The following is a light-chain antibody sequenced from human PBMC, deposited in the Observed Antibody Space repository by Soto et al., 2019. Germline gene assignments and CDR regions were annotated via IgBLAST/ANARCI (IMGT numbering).Light chain of an antibody. CDR2: EVS. J-gene: IGLJ2*01. CDR3: SSFAGNNNLV. CDR1: SSDVGGYND. Sequence: QSALTQPPSASRSPGQSVTISCTGTSSDVGGYNDVSWYQQHPGKATKLMISEVSKRPSGVPDRFSGSKSGNTASLTVSGLQAEDEAAYYCSSFAGNNNLVFGGGTKLTVL. V-gene: IGLV2-8*02.